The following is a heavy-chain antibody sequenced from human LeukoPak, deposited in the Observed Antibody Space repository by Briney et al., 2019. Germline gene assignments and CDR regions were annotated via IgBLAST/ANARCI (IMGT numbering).Heavy chain of an antibody. Sequence: GGSLRLSCTASGFTFGDYAMGWVRQAPGKGLEWVGFLRNKNYGGTTEYAASVKGRFTISRDDSKSITYLQMNSLKIEDTAMYYCTRVGYYYDGLDYWGQGAVVTVSS. D-gene: IGHD3-22*01. CDR1: GFTFGDYA. CDR2: LRNKNYGGTT. V-gene: IGHV3-49*04. J-gene: IGHJ4*02. CDR3: TRVGYYYDGLDY.